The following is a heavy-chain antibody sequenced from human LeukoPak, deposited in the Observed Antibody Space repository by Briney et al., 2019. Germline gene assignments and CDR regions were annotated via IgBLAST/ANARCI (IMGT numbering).Heavy chain of an antibody. J-gene: IGHJ3*02. V-gene: IGHV3-30*18. CDR3: AKGRSAFDI. CDR1: GFTFSSYG. Sequence: PGGSLRLSCVASGFTFSSYGMHWVRQAPGKGLEWVAVISNDGGNKYYADSVKGRFTISRDNSKNTLYLQMNSLRAEDTAVYYCAKGRSAFDIWGQGTMVTVSS. D-gene: IGHD1-26*01. CDR2: ISNDGGNK.